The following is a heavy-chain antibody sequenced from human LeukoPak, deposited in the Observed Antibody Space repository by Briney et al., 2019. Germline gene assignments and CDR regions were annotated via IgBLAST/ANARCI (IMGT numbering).Heavy chain of an antibody. J-gene: IGHJ4*02. CDR3: ARPRLRSLFSTALFAY. CDR1: RFTFNSFA. CDR2: ITGGGST. V-gene: IGHV3-43*02. D-gene: IGHD4-17*01. Sequence: GGSLRLSCAASRFTFNSFAMSWVRQTPGKGLEWVSTITGGGSTYYADSVKGRFTISRDNSKNSLYLQMNSLRVEDTALYYCARPRLRSLFSTALFAYWGQGTLVTVSS.